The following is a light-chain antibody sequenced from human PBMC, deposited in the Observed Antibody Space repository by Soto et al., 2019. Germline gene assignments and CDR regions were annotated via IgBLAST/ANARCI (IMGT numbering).Light chain of an antibody. Sequence: EIVLTQSPGTLSLSPGERATLSCRASQSVSSSSLAWYQQKPGQAPRLLIYGTSSRATGIPDRLSGSGSGTDFTLTISRLEPEDFAMYYCQQYGGSSYTFGQGTRLDIK. V-gene: IGKV3-20*01. CDR1: QSVSSSS. CDR3: QQYGGSSYT. J-gene: IGKJ2*01. CDR2: GTS.